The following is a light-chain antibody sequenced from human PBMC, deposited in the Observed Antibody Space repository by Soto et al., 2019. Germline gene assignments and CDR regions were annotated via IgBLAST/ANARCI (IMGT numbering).Light chain of an antibody. Sequence: DIVMTQSPDSLAVSLGERATINCKSSQSVLYSSNNKNYLAWYQQKPGQPPKLLIYWASTRESGVPDRFSGRGSGTDFTLTISSLQAEDVAVYYCQQYYSNPLTFGQGTKVEIK. J-gene: IGKJ1*01. CDR1: QSVLYSSNNKNY. CDR3: QQYYSNPLT. CDR2: WAS. V-gene: IGKV4-1*01.